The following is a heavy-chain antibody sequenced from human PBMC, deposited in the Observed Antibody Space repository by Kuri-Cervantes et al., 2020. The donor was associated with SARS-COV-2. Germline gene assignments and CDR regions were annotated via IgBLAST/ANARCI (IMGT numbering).Heavy chain of an antibody. CDR3: ARDLWSVVRGVIARWFDP. CDR2: INPNSGGT. D-gene: IGHD3-10*01. V-gene: IGHV1-2*02. CDR1: GYTFTGYY. J-gene: IGHJ5*02. Sequence: GESLKISCKASGYTFTGYYMHWVRQAPGQGLEWMGWINPNSGGTNYAQKFQGRVTMTRDTSISTAYMELSRLRSGDTAVYYCARDLWSVVRGVIARWFDPWGQGTLVTVSS.